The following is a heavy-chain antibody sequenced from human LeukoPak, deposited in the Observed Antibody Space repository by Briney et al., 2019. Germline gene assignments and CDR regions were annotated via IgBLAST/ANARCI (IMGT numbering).Heavy chain of an antibody. D-gene: IGHD3-3*01. CDR3: ASTIFGVVANYFDY. V-gene: IGHV4-30-4*08. J-gene: IGHJ4*02. Sequence: SETLSLTCTVSGGSISSGDYSWSWIRQPPGKGLEWIGYIYYSGSTYYNPSLKSRVTISVDTSKNQFSQKLSSVTAADTAVYYCASTIFGVVANYFDYWGQGTLVTVSS. CDR1: GGSISSGDYS. CDR2: IYYSGST.